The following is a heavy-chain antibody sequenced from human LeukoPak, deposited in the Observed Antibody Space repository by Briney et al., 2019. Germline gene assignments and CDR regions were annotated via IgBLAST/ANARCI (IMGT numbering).Heavy chain of an antibody. CDR3: ARQRRDGYNYH. CDR1: GGSISSSSYY. CDR2: IYYSGST. V-gene: IGHV4-39*01. Sequence: KPSETLSLTCTVSGGSISSSSYYWGWIRQPPGKGLEWIGSIYYSGSTYYNPSLKSRVTISVDTSKNQFSLKLSSVTAADTAVYYCARQRRDGYNYHWGQGTLVTVSS. D-gene: IGHD5-24*01. J-gene: IGHJ5*02.